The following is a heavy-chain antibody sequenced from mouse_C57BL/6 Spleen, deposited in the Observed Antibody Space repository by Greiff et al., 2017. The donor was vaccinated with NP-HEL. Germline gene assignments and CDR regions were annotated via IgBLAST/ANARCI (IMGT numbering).Heavy chain of an antibody. V-gene: IGHV14-3*01. CDR2: IDPANGNT. Sequence: DVKLQESVAEFVRPGASVKLSCTASGFNIKNTYMHWVKQRPEQGLEWIGRIDPANGNTKYAPKFQGKATITADTSSNTAYLQLSSLTSEDTAIYYCATVNGYHAWFAYWGQGTLVTVSA. J-gene: IGHJ3*01. D-gene: IGHD2-2*01. CDR1: GFNIKNTY. CDR3: ATVNGYHAWFAY.